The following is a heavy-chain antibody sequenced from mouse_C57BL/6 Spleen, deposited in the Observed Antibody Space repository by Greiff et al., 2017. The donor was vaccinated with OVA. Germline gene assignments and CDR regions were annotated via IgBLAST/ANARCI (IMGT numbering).Heavy chain of an antibody. Sequence: QVQLQQPGAELVKPGASVKMSCKASGYTFTSYWITWVKQRPGQGLEWIGDIYPGSGSTNYNEKFKSKATLTVDTSSSTAYMQLSSLTSADSAVXACACDCASSSWFAYWGQGTLVTVSA. CDR3: ACDCASSSWFAY. J-gene: IGHJ3*01. CDR2: IYPGSGST. D-gene: IGHD1-1*01. V-gene: IGHV1-55*01. CDR1: GYTFTSYW.